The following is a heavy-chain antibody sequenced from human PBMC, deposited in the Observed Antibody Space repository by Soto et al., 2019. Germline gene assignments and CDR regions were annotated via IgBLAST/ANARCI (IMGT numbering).Heavy chain of an antibody. V-gene: IGHV3-21*01. CDR2: ISSSSSYI. CDR1: GFTFSDYY. D-gene: IGHD6-6*01. J-gene: IGHJ4*02. CDR3: ARDPPGLGSSSFDF. Sequence: GGSLRLSCAASGFTFSDYYMSWVRQAPGKGLEWVSSISSSSSYIYYADSVKGRFTISRDNAKNSLYLQMNSLRAEDTVVYYCARDPPGLGSSSFDFWGQGTLVTVSS.